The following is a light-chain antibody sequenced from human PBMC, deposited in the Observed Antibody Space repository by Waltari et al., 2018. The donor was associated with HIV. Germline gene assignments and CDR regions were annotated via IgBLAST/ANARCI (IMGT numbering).Light chain of an antibody. Sequence: QSLLTQPPSASGAPGQGVTTPCSGSRFFMGRYSDNWYQQLSGEAPKHLIYSNNQTPSGVPDRFSGSTSGTSASLAISGLQSEDEADYYCAIWDDSLNGWVFGGGTKLTVL. CDR1: RFFMGRYS. CDR3: AIWDDSLNGWV. J-gene: IGLJ3*02. V-gene: IGLV1-44*01. CDR2: SNN.